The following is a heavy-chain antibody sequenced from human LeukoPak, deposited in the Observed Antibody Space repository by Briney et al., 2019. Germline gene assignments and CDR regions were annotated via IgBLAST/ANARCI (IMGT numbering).Heavy chain of an antibody. J-gene: IGHJ4*02. V-gene: IGHV3-64*01. CDR2: ISSDGRIT. CDR1: GYTFSTYA. CDR3: ARVSGWYWFDK. D-gene: IGHD6-19*01. Sequence: PGGSLRLSCSASGYTFSTYAMHWVRQAPGKGLEYVSAISSDGRITYYANSVKGRFTISRDNSKNTLYLQTGSLRVEDMAVYYCARVSGWYWFDKWGQGTLVTVSS.